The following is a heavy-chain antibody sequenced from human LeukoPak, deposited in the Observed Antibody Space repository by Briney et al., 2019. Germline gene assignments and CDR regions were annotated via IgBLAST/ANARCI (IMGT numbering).Heavy chain of an antibody. CDR1: GFTFSSYW. CDR2: INSDGSST. J-gene: IGHJ4*02. V-gene: IGHV3-74*01. D-gene: IGHD2-2*01. Sequence: PGGSLRLSCAASGFTFSSYWMHWVRQAPGKGLVWVSRINSDGSSTSYADSVKGQFTISRDNAKNTLYLQMNSLRAEDTAVYYCARGPHIVVVPAALDYWGQGTLVTVSS. CDR3: ARGPHIVVVPAALDY.